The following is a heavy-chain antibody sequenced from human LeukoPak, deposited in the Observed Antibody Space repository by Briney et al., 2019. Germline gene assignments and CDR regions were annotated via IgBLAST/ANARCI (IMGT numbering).Heavy chain of an antibody. V-gene: IGHV1-2*02. Sequence: EASVKVSCKASGYTFTGYYMHWVRQAPGQGLEWMGWIDPNSGGTNYAQKFQGRVTMTRDTSISTAYMELSRLRSDDTAVYYCARCITGTTYVSDYWGQGTLVTVSS. CDR3: ARCITGTTYVSDY. CDR2: IDPNSGGT. CDR1: GYTFTGYY. J-gene: IGHJ4*02. D-gene: IGHD1-7*01.